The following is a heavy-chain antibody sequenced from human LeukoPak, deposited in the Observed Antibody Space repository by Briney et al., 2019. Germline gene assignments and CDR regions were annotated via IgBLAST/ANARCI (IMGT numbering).Heavy chain of an antibody. CDR3: ARDRVVAADTAGFDP. Sequence: PSETLSLTCTVSGGSISSYYWSWIRQPPGKGLEWIGYIYYSGSTNYNPSLKSRVTISVDTSKNQFSLKLSSVTAADTAVYYCARDRVVAADTAGFDPWGQGTLVTVSS. V-gene: IGHV4-59*01. CDR1: GGSISSYY. CDR2: IYYSGST. D-gene: IGHD2-15*01. J-gene: IGHJ5*02.